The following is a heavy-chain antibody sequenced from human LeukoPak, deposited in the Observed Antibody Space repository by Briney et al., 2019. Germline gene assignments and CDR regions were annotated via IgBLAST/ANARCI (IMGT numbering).Heavy chain of an antibody. CDR1: GFTFSSYS. J-gene: IGHJ2*01. V-gene: IGHV3-23*01. CDR2: ISGSGGST. D-gene: IGHD3-22*01. CDR3: AKDAPYDSSGYYYVWYFDL. Sequence: PGGSLRLSCAASGFTFSSYSMNWVRQAPGKGPEWASAISGSGGSTYYADSVKGRFTISRDNSKNTLYLQMNSLRAEDTAVYYCAKDAPYDSSGYYYVWYFDLWGRGTLVTVSS.